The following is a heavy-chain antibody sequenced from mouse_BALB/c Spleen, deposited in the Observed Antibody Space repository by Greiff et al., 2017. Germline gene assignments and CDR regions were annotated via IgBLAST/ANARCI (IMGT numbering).Heavy chain of an antibody. CDR3: APYGSYGGFAY. D-gene: IGHD1-1*02. V-gene: IGHV14-3*02. Sequence: EVQLQQSGAELVKPGASVKLSCTASGFNIKDTYMHWVKQRPEQGLEWIGRIDPANGNTKYDPKFQGKATITADTSSNTAYLQLSSQTSEDTAVFYCAPYGSYGGFAYGGQGTLVTVSA. J-gene: IGHJ3*01. CDR2: IDPANGNT. CDR1: GFNIKDTY.